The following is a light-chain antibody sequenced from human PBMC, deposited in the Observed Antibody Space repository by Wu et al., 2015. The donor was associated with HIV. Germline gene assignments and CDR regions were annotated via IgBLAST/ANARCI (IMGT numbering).Light chain of an antibody. CDR2: KAS. J-gene: IGKJ1*01. CDR3: QQYYSYWT. V-gene: IGKV1-5*03. CDR1: HSISDW. Sequence: DIQMTQSPSTLSASLGDRVTITCRASHSISDWLAWYQQKPGKAPKLLIYKASSLESGVPSRFSGSGSGTEFTLTISSLQPDDFAIYYCQQYYSYWTFGQGTKVEIK.